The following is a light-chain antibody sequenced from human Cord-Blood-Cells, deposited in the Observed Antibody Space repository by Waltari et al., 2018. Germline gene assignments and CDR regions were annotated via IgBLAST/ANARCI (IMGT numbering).Light chain of an antibody. V-gene: IGLV2-11*01. CDR2: DVS. J-gene: IGLJ2*01. CDR1: SSDVGGHNY. CDR3: CSYAGSYTFV. Sequence: QSALTQPHSVSGPPGQSVTISCTGTSSDVGGHNYVSWYQQHPGKAPKLMIYDVSKRPAGVPDRFSGSKSGNTASLTISGLQAEDEADYYCCSYAGSYTFVFGGGTKLTVL.